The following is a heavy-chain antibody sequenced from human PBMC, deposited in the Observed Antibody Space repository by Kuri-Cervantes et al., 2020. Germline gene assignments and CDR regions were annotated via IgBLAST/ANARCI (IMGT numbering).Heavy chain of an antibody. D-gene: IGHD1-26*01. CDR1: GGSISSYY. CDR3: ARVGVVGTSRNFFDA. J-gene: IGHJ4*02. V-gene: IGHV4-4*09. Sequence: GSLRLSCTVSGGSISSYYWSWIRQPPGKGLEWIGETHPSVGTNYNPSLKSRVTISADTSKNQVSLNLRSVTAADTGVYYCARVGVVGTSRNFFDAWGQGTLVTVSS. CDR2: THPSVGT.